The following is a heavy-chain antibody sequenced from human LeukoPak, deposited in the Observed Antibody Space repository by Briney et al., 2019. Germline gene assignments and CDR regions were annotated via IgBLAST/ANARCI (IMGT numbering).Heavy chain of an antibody. CDR3: TTAQLYSGIWYGRDY. D-gene: IGHD6-13*01. CDR2: FYSGGDT. V-gene: IGHV3-66*01. Sequence: PGGSLRLSCAASGFTVSSNYMSWVRQAPGKGLELVSVFYSGGDTYYADSVKGRFTISRDNSKNMVYLQMNSLRAEDTAVYYCTTAQLYSGIWYGRDYWGQGTLVTVSS. J-gene: IGHJ4*02. CDR1: GFTVSSNY.